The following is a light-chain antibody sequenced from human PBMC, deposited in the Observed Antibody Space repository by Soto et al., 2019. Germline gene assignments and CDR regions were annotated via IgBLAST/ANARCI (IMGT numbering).Light chain of an antibody. V-gene: IGLV2-14*01. CDR3: SSYTTSSTYV. Sequence: QSLLTQPASVSGSPGQSITISCTGTSTDVGRYNYVSWYQQHPGKAPKLMIYDVANRPSGVSNRFSGSKSGITASLTISGLQAEDEADYYCSSYTTSSTYVFGTGTKLTVL. CDR2: DVA. CDR1: STDVGRYNY. J-gene: IGLJ1*01.